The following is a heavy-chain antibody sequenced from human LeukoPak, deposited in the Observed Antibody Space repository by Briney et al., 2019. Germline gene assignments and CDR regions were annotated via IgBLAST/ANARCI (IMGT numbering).Heavy chain of an antibody. D-gene: IGHD5-24*01. CDR2: INHSGNT. CDR1: GGSFSGYY. Sequence: SETLSLTCAVYGGSFSGYYWSWIRQPPGKGLEWIGEINHSGNTNYNPSLKSRVTISVDTSKNQFSLKLSSVTAADTAVYYCARDSYNRRWDYWGQGTLVTVSS. J-gene: IGHJ4*02. V-gene: IGHV4-34*01. CDR3: ARDSYNRRWDY.